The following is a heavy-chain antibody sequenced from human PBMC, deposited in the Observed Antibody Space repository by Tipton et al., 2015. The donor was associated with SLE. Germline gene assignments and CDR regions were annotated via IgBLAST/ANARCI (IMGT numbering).Heavy chain of an antibody. V-gene: IGHV4-59*08. Sequence: TLSLTCTVSGGSISTHYWSWIRQPPGKGLEWIGYIYYSGSTNYNPSLKSRVTISLDRSKNQFSLKLTSVTAADTAVYYCARTDGSGSSDAFDIWGQGTMVAVSS. CDR1: GGSISTHY. J-gene: IGHJ3*02. CDR2: IYYSGST. CDR3: ARTDGSGSSDAFDI. D-gene: IGHD3-10*01.